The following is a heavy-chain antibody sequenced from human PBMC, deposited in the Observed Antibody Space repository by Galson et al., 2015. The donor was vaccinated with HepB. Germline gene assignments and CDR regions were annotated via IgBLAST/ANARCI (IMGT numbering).Heavy chain of an antibody. V-gene: IGHV1-2*06. Sequence: SVKVSCKASGYTFTGYYMHWVRQAPGQGLEWMGRINPNSGGTNYAQKFQGRVTMTRDTSISTAYMELSRLRSDDTAVYYCASSVLRRNAFDIWGQGTMVTVSS. D-gene: IGHD3-3*01. J-gene: IGHJ3*02. CDR1: GYTFTGYY. CDR2: INPNSGGT. CDR3: ASSVLRRNAFDI.